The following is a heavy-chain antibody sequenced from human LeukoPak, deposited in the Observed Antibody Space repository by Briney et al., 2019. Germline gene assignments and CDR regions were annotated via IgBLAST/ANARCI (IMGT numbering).Heavy chain of an antibody. J-gene: IGHJ4*02. CDR1: GFTFSDHW. D-gene: IGHD4/OR15-4a*01. V-gene: IGHV3-7*01. CDR3: ARGPPYGARCDYLDY. Sequence: GGSLRLSCAASGFTFSDHWMSWVRQVPGKGLEWVADIKKDGSEKNEVDSAKGRFTISRDNAKNSLYLEMSSLRAEDSAVYYCARGPPYGARCDYLDYWGQGALVTVSS. CDR2: IKKDGSEK.